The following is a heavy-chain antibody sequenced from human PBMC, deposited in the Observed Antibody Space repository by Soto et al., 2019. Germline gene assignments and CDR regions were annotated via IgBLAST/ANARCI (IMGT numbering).Heavy chain of an antibody. Sequence: SVKVSCKASGGTFSSYAISWVRQAPGQGLEWMGGIIPIFGTANYAQKFQGRVTITADESTSTAYMEMNSLRDEDTAMYYCAKDQYYDSSQLDYWGQGTLVTVSS. V-gene: IGHV1-69*13. CDR3: AKDQYYDSSQLDY. CDR1: GGTFSSYA. CDR2: IIPIFGTA. D-gene: IGHD3-22*01. J-gene: IGHJ4*02.